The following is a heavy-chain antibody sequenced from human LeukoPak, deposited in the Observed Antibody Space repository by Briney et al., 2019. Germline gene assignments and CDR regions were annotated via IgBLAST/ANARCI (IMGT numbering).Heavy chain of an antibody. V-gene: IGHV4-4*09. J-gene: IGHJ6*03. Sequence: SETLSLTCTVSGSSINSYYWSWIRQPPGKGLEWIGYIYTSGSTNYNPSLKSRVTISVDTSKNQFSLKLSSVTAADTAVYYCARQRQSGYGNYYYYYYMDVWGKGTTVTVSS. D-gene: IGHD5-12*01. CDR1: GSSINSYY. CDR3: ARQRQSGYGNYYYYYYMDV. CDR2: IYTSGST.